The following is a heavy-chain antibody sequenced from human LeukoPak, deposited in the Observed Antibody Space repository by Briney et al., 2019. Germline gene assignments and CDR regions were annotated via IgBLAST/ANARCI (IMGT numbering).Heavy chain of an antibody. CDR2: ISWNSGSI. CDR3: AKRLGYYYDSSGYY. V-gene: IGHV3-9*01. Sequence: GGSLRLSCAASGFTFDDYAMRWVRQAPGKGLEWVSGISWNSGSIGYADSVKGRFTISRDNAKNSLYLQMNSLRAEDTAVYYCAKRLGYYYDSSGYYWGQGTLVTVSS. CDR1: GFTFDDYA. J-gene: IGHJ4*02. D-gene: IGHD3-22*01.